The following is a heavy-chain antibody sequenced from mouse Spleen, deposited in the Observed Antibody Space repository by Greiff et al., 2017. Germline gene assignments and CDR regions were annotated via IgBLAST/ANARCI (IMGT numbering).Heavy chain of an antibody. CDR2: INPNNGGT. CDR1: GYTFTDYN. V-gene: IGHV1-22*01. CDR3: ASTHDYRGFDY. J-gene: IGHJ2*01. D-gene: IGHD2-4*01. Sequence: VQLQQSGPELVKPGASVKMSCKASGYTFTDYNMHWVKQSHGKSLEWIGYINPNNGGTSYNQKFKGKATLTVNKSSSTAYMELRSLTSEDSAVYYCASTHDYRGFDYWGQGTTLTVSS.